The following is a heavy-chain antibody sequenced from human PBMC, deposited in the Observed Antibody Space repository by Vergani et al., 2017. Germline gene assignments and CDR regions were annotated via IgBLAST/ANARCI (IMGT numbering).Heavy chain of an antibody. V-gene: IGHV4-59*12. Sequence: QVQLEESGPGLVKPSETLSLTCTVSGGSFNTYYWSWIRQSPGKGLEWIGYIYSTGSTNYNPSLNSRVTMSVDTSKNQFSLKLSSVTAADTAVYYCARGVTLVAAAIQKYYYMDVWGKGTTVTVSS. J-gene: IGHJ6*03. CDR1: GGSFNTYY. CDR2: IYSTGST. CDR3: ARGVTLVAAAIQKYYYMDV. D-gene: IGHD2-2*02.